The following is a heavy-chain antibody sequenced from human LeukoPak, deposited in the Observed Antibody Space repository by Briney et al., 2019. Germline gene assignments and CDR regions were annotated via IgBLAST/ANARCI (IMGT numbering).Heavy chain of an antibody. CDR1: GGSISSYY. Sequence: SETLSLTCTVSGGSISSYYWSWIRQPPGKGLEWIGYIHYSGSTNYNPSLKSRVTISVDTSKNQFSLKLSSVTAADTAAYYCARARDSSTYYYDSTRGYFDYWGQGTLVTVSS. J-gene: IGHJ4*02. CDR3: ARARDSSTYYYDSTRGYFDY. V-gene: IGHV4-59*08. D-gene: IGHD3-22*01. CDR2: IHYSGST.